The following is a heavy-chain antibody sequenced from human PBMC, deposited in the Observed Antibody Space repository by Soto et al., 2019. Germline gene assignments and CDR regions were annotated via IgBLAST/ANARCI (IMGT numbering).Heavy chain of an antibody. V-gene: IGHV4-39*07. CDR3: ASSHAGAHITAAVH. CDR2: IYHSGST. CDR1: GGSIDSRSDY. Sequence: PSETLSLTCTVSGGSIDSRSDYWGWIRQPPGKGLEWIGNIYHSGSTYYNPSLKSRVTISVDTSKNQFSLKLSSVTAADTAVYYCASSHAGAHITAAVHWGQGTLVTVSS. D-gene: IGHD6-13*01. J-gene: IGHJ4*02.